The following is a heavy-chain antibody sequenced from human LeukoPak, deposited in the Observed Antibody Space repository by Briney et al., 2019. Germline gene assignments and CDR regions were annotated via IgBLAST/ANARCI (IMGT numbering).Heavy chain of an antibody. Sequence: GGSLRLSCAASGFTFGSYAMHWVRQAPGKGLEFVSAISSKGDITYYANSVKGRFIMSRENSKNTLYLQMGSLRAEDMVVYYGARWGGAADYWGQGTLVTVSS. CDR2: ISSKGDIT. V-gene: IGHV3-64*01. CDR3: ARWGGAADY. CDR1: GFTFGSYA. J-gene: IGHJ4*02. D-gene: IGHD3-10*01.